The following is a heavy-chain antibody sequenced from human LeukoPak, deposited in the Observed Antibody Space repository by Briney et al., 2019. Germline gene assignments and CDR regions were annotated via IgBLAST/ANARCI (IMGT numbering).Heavy chain of an antibody. Sequence: PSVTVSCTASGYTFTGYYMHWVRQAPGQGLEWMGWINPNSGGTNYAQKFQGRVTMTRETSISTAYMELSRLRADDTAVYYCARALAAAGTRWGQGTLVTVSS. V-gene: IGHV1-2*02. CDR3: ARALAAAGTR. CDR1: GYTFTGYY. CDR2: INPNSGGT. J-gene: IGHJ4*02. D-gene: IGHD6-13*01.